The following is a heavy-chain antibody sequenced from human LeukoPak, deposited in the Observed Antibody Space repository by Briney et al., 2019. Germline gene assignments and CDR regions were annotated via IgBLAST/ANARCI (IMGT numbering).Heavy chain of an antibody. D-gene: IGHD5-24*01. J-gene: IGHJ4*02. Sequence: PGGSLRLSCAVSGLTLSNHWMHWVRQAPGKGPVWVSRINSDGTITTYADSVKGRFTISRDNAKNTLYLQMNSLRVEDTAIYYCTYIGFDGYNYGYWGQGTLVTVSS. V-gene: IGHV3-74*03. CDR1: GLTLSNHW. CDR3: TYIGFDGYNYGY. CDR2: INSDGTIT.